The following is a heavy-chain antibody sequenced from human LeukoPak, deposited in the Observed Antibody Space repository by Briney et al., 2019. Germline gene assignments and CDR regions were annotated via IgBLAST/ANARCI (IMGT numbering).Heavy chain of an antibody. CDR3: ARDSYYYDSIRGEFDY. CDR2: ISYDGSNK. CDR1: GFTFSSYA. Sequence: GGSLRLSCAASGFTFSSYAMHWVRQAPGKGLEWVAVISYDGSNKYYADSVKGRFTISRDNSKNTLYLQMNSLRAEDTAVYYCARDSYYYDSIRGEFDYWGQGTLVTVSS. V-gene: IGHV3-30-3*01. J-gene: IGHJ4*02. D-gene: IGHD3-22*01.